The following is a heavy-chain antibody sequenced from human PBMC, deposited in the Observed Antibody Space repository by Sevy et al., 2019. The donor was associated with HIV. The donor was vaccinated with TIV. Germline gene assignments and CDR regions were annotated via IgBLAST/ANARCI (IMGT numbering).Heavy chain of an antibody. D-gene: IGHD3-10*01. Sequence: ASVKVSCKASGYTFTGYYMHWVRQAPGQGLEWMGWINPNSGGTNYAQKFQGRVTMTRDTSISTAYMELSRLRSDDTAVYYCARDYYGSGSYYNDAFDIWGQGTMVTVSS. V-gene: IGHV1-2*02. CDR1: GYTFTGYY. CDR2: INPNSGGT. J-gene: IGHJ3*02. CDR3: ARDYYGSGSYYNDAFDI.